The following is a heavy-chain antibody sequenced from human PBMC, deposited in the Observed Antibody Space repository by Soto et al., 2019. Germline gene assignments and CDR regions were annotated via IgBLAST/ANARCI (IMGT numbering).Heavy chain of an antibody. CDR1: GFTFSSYA. D-gene: IGHD2-8*01. Sequence: PGGSLRLSCAASGFTFSSYAMHWVRQAPGKGLERVAVISYDGSNKYYADYVKGRFTISRDNSKNTLYLQMNSLRAEDTAVYYCARDWGPIVLNPIDYWGQGTLVTVSS. CDR3: ARDWGPIVLNPIDY. J-gene: IGHJ4*02. CDR2: ISYDGSNK. V-gene: IGHV3-30-3*01.